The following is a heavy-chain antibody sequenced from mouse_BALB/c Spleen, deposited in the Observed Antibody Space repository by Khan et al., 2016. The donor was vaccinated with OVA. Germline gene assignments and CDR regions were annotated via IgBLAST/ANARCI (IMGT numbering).Heavy chain of an antibody. V-gene: IGHV3-2*02. J-gene: IGHJ3*01. Sequence: EVKLQESGPGLVKPSQSLSLTCTVTGYSITSDYAWNWIRQFPGNKLEWTGYIHYSGSTSYIPSLKSRISITRDTSKNQFFLHLNSVTSEDTATYYCARGRAYWGQGTLVTVSA. D-gene: IGHD3-3*01. CDR1: GYSITSDYA. CDR3: ARGRAY. CDR2: IHYSGST.